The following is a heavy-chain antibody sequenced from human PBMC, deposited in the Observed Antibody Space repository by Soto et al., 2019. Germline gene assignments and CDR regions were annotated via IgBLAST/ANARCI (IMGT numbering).Heavy chain of an antibody. CDR2: ISYDGNNE. CDR1: GFTFSSYG. Sequence: QVQLVESGGGVVQPGRSLRLSCAASGFTFSSYGMHWVRQAPGKGLEWVAVISYDGNNEYYADSVKGRFTISRDNSKNTLYLQMNSLRAEDTAGYYCVKSGNSNGPTLVLQHWGQGTLVTVSS. CDR3: VKSGNSNGPTLVLQH. D-gene: IGHD6-19*01. J-gene: IGHJ1*01. V-gene: IGHV3-30*18.